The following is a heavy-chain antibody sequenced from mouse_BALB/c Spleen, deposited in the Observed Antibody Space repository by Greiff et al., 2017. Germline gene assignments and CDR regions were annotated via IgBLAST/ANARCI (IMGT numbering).Heavy chain of an antibody. CDR1: GYNFTSYW. Sequence: QVHVKQPGAELVKPGTSVKLSCKASGYNFTSYWINWVKLRPGQGLEWIGDIYPGSGSTNYNEKFKSKATLTVDTSSSTAYMQLSSLASEDSALYYCARGIYYGYGASYYFDYWGQGTTLTVSS. D-gene: IGHD2-2*01. V-gene: IGHV1-55*01. CDR2: IYPGSGST. J-gene: IGHJ2*01. CDR3: ARGIYYGYGASYYFDY.